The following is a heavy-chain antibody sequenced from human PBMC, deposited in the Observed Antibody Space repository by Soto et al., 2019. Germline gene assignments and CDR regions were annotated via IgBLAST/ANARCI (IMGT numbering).Heavy chain of an antibody. V-gene: IGHV3-23*01. CDR1: GFTFSSYA. CDR3: AKAPDYGASFDI. Sequence: GGSLRLSCAAPGFTFSSYAISWVRQAPGKGLGWVSAVSGSGGTTYYADSVKGRFTISRDTTKNSLYLQMNSLRAEDTAVYYCAKAPDYGASFDIWGQGTMVTVSS. J-gene: IGHJ3*02. D-gene: IGHD4-17*01. CDR2: VSGSGGTT.